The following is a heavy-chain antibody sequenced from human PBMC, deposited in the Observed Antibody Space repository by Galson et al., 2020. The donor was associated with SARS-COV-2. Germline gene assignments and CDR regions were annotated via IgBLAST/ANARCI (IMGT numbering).Heavy chain of an antibody. J-gene: IGHJ2*01. D-gene: IGHD3-22*01. Sequence: GGSLRLSCAVSGFTFSTYAMSWVRQVPGKGLEWVSAISGSGDNTYYPDSVKGRFTISKDNSRNTLYLQMNSLRAEDTAVYYCARTRGITLIVGVITNWYLDLWGRGTLVTVSS. CDR1: GFTFSTYA. V-gene: IGHV3-23*01. CDR3: ARTRGITLIVGVITNWYLDL. CDR2: ISGSGDNT.